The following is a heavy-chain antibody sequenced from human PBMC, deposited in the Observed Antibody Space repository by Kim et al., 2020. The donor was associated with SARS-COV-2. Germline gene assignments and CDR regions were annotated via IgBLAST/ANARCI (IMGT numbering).Heavy chain of an antibody. CDR3: AKGQQWSFDY. V-gene: IGHV3-23*01. CDR1: GFTFSASV. CDR2: ITGSGGST. Sequence: GGSLRLSCAASGFTFSASVMRWVRQAPGKGLEWVSTITGSGGSTFYADSVKGRFTISRDNSKNTLYLQMNSLRAEDTAVYYCAKGQQWSFDYWGQGSLVT. D-gene: IGHD5-18*01. J-gene: IGHJ4*02.